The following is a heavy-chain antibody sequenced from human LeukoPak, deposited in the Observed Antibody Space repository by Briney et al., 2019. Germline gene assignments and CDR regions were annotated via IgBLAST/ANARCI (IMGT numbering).Heavy chain of an antibody. V-gene: IGHV1-18*04. J-gene: IGHJ6*02. D-gene: IGHD4-11*01. CDR1: GYTFISYY. CDR2: ISAYNGNT. Sequence: ASVKVSCTASGYTFISYYMHWVRQAPGQGLEWMGWISAYNGNTNYAQKLQGRVTMTTDTSTSTAYMELRSLRSDDTAVYYCAREVVDYSNYRYYYYGMDVWGQGTTVTVSS. CDR3: AREVVDYSNYRYYYYGMDV.